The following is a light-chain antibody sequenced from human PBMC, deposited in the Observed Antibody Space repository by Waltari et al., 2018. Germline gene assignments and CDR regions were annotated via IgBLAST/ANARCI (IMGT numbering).Light chain of an antibody. CDR2: VDSGGSY. V-gene: IGLV4-69*01. Sequence: QLVLTQSPSASASLGASVTLTCTLRSGHSTYAIACPQPQPDKGPRYLMKVDSGGSYTKGDGISDRFSGSSSGTERYLTISSLQSDDEADYYCQTWVTGIRVIFGGGTKLTVL. CDR3: QTWVTGIRVI. J-gene: IGLJ2*01. CDR1: SGHSTYA.